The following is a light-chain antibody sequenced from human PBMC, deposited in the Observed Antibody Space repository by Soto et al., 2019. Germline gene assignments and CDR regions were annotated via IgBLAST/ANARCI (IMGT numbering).Light chain of an antibody. J-gene: IGKJ1*01. CDR1: QSISGS. Sequence: DIQMTQSPSTLSASVGDRVTITCRASQSISGSLAWYQQKPGKAPKLLIYEASNLKSGVPSRFSGSGSGTENTLTSSSLPHDYSACYYCQQYNCFWTFGQGTRVEIK. CDR2: EAS. V-gene: IGKV1-5*03. CDR3: QQYNCFWT.